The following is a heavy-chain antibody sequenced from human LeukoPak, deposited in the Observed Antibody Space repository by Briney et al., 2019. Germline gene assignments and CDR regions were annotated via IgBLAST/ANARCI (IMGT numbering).Heavy chain of an antibody. CDR3: ARGGKSYYRPFDI. Sequence: SETLSLTCTVSGGSISNSYWNWIRQPPGKGLGWIGYISYNGSTDYNPSLKTRVTISVGTSKIRFSLDLSSVTAAGTAVYYCARGGKSYYRPFDIWGRGTMVTVSS. V-gene: IGHV4-59*01. D-gene: IGHD1-26*01. J-gene: IGHJ3*02. CDR1: GGSISNSY. CDR2: ISYNGST.